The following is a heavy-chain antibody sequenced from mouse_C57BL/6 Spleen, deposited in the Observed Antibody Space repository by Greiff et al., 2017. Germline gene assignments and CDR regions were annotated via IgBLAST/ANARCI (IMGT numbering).Heavy chain of an antibody. V-gene: IGHV1-64*01. CDR1: GYTFTSYW. CDR2: IHPNSGST. Sequence: QVQLQQPGAELVKPGASVKLSCKASGYTFTSYWMHWVKQRPGQGLEWIGMIHPNSGSTNYNEKFKSKDTLTVDKSSSTAYMQLSSLTSEDSAVYYCARSRGTSFDYWGQGTTLTVSS. CDR3: ARSRGTSFDY. D-gene: IGHD3-3*01. J-gene: IGHJ2*01.